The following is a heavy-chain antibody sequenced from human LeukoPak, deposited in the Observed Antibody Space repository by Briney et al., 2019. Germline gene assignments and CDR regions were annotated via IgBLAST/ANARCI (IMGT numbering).Heavy chain of an antibody. CDR3: ARDRGRWDLHD. D-gene: IGHD1-26*01. Sequence: GGSLRLPCAASGLNVSSYYMNWVRQAPGKGREWVSVIYSGGTTHYADPVRGRFSISRHNSKNTLYLQMNSLRTEDTAVYYCARDRGRWDLHDGGQGTLVTVSS. CDR1: GLNVSSYY. V-gene: IGHV3-53*04. CDR2: IYSGGTT. J-gene: IGHJ4*02.